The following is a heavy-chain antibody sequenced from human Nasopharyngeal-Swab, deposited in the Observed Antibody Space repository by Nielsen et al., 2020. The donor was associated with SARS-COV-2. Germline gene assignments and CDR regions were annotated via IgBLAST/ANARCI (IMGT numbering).Heavy chain of an antibody. D-gene: IGHD2-15*01. CDR3: ARGYCSGGRCDSDYYYGMDV. Sequence: WIRQPPGKGLEWIGRIYTSGSTNYNPSLKSRVTISVDTYKNQFSLKLSSVTAADSAVYYCARGYCSGGRCDSDYYYGMDVWGQGTTVTVSS. J-gene: IGHJ6*02. V-gene: IGHV4-61*02. CDR2: IYTSGST.